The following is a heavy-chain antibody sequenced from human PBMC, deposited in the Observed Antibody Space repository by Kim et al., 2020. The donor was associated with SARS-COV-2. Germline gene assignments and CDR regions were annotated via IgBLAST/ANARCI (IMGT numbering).Heavy chain of an antibody. Sequence: GGSPRLSCAASGFTFSSYGMHWVRQAPGKGLEWVAVISYDGRNKYYADPVKGRFTISRDSSRNTLYLQMNSLGAEDTAVYYCAKDRRAVAGPWAVDYWGRGTLVSVSS. D-gene: IGHD6-19*01. V-gene: IGHV3-30*18. J-gene: IGHJ4*02. CDR1: GFTFSSYG. CDR3: AKDRRAVAGPWAVDY. CDR2: ISYDGRNK.